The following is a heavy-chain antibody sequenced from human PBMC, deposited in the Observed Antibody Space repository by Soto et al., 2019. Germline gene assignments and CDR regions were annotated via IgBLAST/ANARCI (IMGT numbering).Heavy chain of an antibody. CDR1: GGTFSSYA. Sequence: QVQLVQSGAEVKKPGSSVKVSCKASGGTFSSYAISWVRQAPGQGLEWMGGIIPIFGTANYAQKFQGRATIPADAYTSTADLELSSLRSEDTAVYYCARGDTIWSGYYTDYYYYGMDVWGQGTTVTVSS. D-gene: IGHD3-3*01. V-gene: IGHV1-69*12. CDR3: ARGDTIWSGYYTDYYYYGMDV. CDR2: IIPIFGTA. J-gene: IGHJ6*02.